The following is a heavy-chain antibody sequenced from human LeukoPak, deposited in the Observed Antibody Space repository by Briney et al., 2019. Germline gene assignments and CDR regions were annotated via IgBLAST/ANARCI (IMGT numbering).Heavy chain of an antibody. Sequence: SQTLSLTCTVSGGSISSGSYYWSWIRQPPGKGLEWIGEINHSGSTNYNPSLKSRVTISVDTSKNQFSLKLSSVTAADTAVYYCARGLKRRGLDYYGSGISPYYMDVWGKGTTVTVSS. CDR3: ARGLKRRGLDYYGSGISPYYMDV. V-gene: IGHV4-39*07. J-gene: IGHJ6*03. CDR1: GGSISSGSYY. CDR2: INHSGST. D-gene: IGHD3-10*01.